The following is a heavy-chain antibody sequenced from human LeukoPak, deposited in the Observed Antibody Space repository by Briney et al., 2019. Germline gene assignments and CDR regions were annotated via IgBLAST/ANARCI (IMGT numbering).Heavy chain of an antibody. V-gene: IGHV3-69-1*01. J-gene: IGHJ3*02. D-gene: IGHD3-10*01. CDR2: IGGNSAI. Sequence: PGGSLRLSCAASGFTVSSSYMNWVRQAPGKGLEWVSYIGGNSAIYYADSVKGRFTISRDNAKNSLSLQMNSLRDDDTAVYYCAREGYYGAFDIWGQGTMVTVSS. CDR3: AREGYYGAFDI. CDR1: GFTVSSSY.